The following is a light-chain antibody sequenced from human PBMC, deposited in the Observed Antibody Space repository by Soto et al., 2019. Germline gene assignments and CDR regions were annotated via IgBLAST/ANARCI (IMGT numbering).Light chain of an antibody. CDR3: QQYNNWPPIT. CDR2: GAS. J-gene: IGKJ5*01. Sequence: EIVLTQSPGTLSLSSGERATLSCRAVQSVSRNYLAWSQQTPGQASRLLIYGASTRATGIPARFSGSGSGTEFTLTISSLQSEDFAVYYCQQYNNWPPITFGQGTRLEI. V-gene: IGKV3-15*01. CDR1: QSVSRN.